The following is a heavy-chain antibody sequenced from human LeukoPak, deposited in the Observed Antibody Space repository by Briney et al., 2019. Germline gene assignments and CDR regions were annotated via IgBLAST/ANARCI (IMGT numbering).Heavy chain of an antibody. V-gene: IGHV1-69*05. D-gene: IGHD6-6*01. J-gene: IGHJ6*03. CDR1: GGTFSSYA. CDR2: IIPIFGTA. Sequence: ASVKVSCKASGGTFSSYAISWVRQAPGQGLEWMGGIIPIFGTANYAQKFQGRVTITTDESTSTAYKELSSLRSEDTAVYYCARGLGSIAARPGYYYYYMDVWGKGTTVTVSS. CDR3: ARGLGSIAARPGYYYYYMDV.